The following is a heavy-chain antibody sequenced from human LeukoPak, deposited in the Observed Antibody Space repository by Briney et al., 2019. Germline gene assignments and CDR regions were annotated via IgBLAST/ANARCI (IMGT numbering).Heavy chain of an antibody. V-gene: IGHV4-39*07. CDR2: INYSGST. J-gene: IGHJ4*02. CDR3: ARDALPGGDLDY. D-gene: IGHD3-16*01. Sequence: PSETLSLTCTVSGGSISSSSYYWGWIRQPPGMGLEWIGSINYSGSTYYNPSLKSRVTISVDTSKNQFSLRLNSVTAADTAVYYCARDALPGGDLDYWGQGTLVTVSS. CDR1: GGSISSSSYY.